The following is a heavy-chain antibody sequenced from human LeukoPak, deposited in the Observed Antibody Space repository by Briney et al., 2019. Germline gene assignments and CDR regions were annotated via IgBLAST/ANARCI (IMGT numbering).Heavy chain of an antibody. D-gene: IGHD4-17*01. Sequence: PGGSLGLSCAASGFTFSRFWMSWVRQAPGKGLEWVANIKQDGSEKYYVDSVKGRFTISRDNAKNSLYLQMNSLRAEDTAVFYCARDGTYTDYGPDFDIWGQGTLVTVSS. V-gene: IGHV3-7*04. CDR2: IKQDGSEK. CDR3: ARDGTYTDYGPDFDI. CDR1: GFTFSRFW. J-gene: IGHJ4*02.